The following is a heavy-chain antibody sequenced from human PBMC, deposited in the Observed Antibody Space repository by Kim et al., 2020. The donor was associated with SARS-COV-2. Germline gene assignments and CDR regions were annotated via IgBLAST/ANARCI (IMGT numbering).Heavy chain of an antibody. J-gene: IGHJ4*02. CDR3: VRYSGWYYFDY. CDR2: YS. V-gene: IGHV6-1*01. Sequence: YSDYAVSVTSRITINPDTSKNQFSLQLTSVTPEDTALYYCVRYSGWYYFDYWGQGTLVIVSS. D-gene: IGHD5-12*01.